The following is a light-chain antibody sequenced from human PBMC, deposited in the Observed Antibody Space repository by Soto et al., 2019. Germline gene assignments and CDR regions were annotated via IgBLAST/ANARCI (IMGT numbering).Light chain of an antibody. J-gene: IGLJ1*01. CDR1: TGAVTSGHY. Sequence: QAVVTQEPSLTVSPGGTVTLTCGSSTGAVTSGHYPYWFQQKPGQAPRTLIYDTSNKHSWTPARFSGSLPGGKAALTLSGAQPEDEAEYYCLLSYSGALDVFGTGTKVTIL. V-gene: IGLV7-46*01. CDR2: DTS. CDR3: LLSYSGALDV.